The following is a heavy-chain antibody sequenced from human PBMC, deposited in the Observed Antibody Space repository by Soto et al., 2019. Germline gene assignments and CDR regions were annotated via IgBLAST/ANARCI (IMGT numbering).Heavy chain of an antibody. V-gene: IGHV4-39*01. J-gene: IGHJ4*01. CDR3: ARHGMDYYDSSGYYYSPYYLDY. CDR1: GGSIRSSSYY. Sequence: SESLSLTCTVSGGSIRSSSYYGGWIRQPPGKGLEWIGSIYYSGSTYYNPSLKSRVTISVDTSKNQFSLKLSSVTAADTAVYYCARHGMDYYDSSGYYYSPYYLDYWCHGTLVTVSS. CDR2: IYYSGST. D-gene: IGHD3-22*01.